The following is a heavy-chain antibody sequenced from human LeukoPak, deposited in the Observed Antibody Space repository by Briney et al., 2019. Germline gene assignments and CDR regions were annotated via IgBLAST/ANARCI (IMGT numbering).Heavy chain of an antibody. V-gene: IGHV3-30*04. CDR3: ARSYSSGWYYFDY. Sequence: GGSLRLSCAASGFTFSSCAMHWVRQAPGKGLEWVAVISYDGSNKYYADSVKGRFTISRDNSKNTLYLQMNSLRAEDTAVYYCARSYSSGWYYFDYWGQGTLVTVSS. D-gene: IGHD6-19*01. CDR1: GFTFSSCA. J-gene: IGHJ4*02. CDR2: ISYDGSNK.